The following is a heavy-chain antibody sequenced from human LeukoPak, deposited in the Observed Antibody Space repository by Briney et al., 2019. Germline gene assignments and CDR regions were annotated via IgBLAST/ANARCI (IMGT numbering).Heavy chain of an antibody. J-gene: IGHJ4*02. CDR1: EFIVSINY. D-gene: IGHD6-19*01. V-gene: IGHV3-74*01. CDR3: ARAGFSSGWYVDY. Sequence: AGGSLRLSCAASEFIVSINYMTWVRQAPGKGLVWVSRINTDGSSTNYADSVKGRFTISRDNAKNTLYLQMNSLRAEDTAVYYCARAGFSSGWYVDYWGQGTLVTVSS. CDR2: INTDGSST.